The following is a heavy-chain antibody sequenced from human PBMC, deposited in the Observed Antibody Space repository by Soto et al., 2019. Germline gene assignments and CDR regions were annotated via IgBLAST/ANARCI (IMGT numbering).Heavy chain of an antibody. Sequence: QVQLVQSGAEVKKPGSSVKVSCKASGGTFSSYTISWVRQALGQGLEWMGRIIPILGIANYAQKFQGRVTITADKSTSTAYMELSSLRSEDTAVYYCARSGSGWDEGGNYWGQGTLVTVSS. CDR2: IIPILGIA. D-gene: IGHD6-19*01. CDR1: GGTFSSYT. CDR3: ARSGSGWDEGGNY. V-gene: IGHV1-69*02. J-gene: IGHJ4*02.